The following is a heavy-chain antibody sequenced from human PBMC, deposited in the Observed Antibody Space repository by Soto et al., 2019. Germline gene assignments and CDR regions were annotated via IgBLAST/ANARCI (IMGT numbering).Heavy chain of an antibody. V-gene: IGHV4-30-4*01. Sequence: QVQLQESGPGLVKLSQTLSLTCTVSGGSISSGDYYWSWIRQPPGKGLEWIGYIYYSGSTYYNPSLKSRVTISVDTSKNQFSLRLSSVTAADTAVYYCARAKKNYGDYRWFDPWGQGTLVTVSS. D-gene: IGHD4-17*01. CDR1: GGSISSGDYY. CDR2: IYYSGST. J-gene: IGHJ5*02. CDR3: ARAKKNYGDYRWFDP.